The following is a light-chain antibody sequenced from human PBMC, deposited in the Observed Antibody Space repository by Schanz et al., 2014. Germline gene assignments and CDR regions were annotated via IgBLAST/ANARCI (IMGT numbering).Light chain of an antibody. CDR1: NSNIGNYY. CDR2: DTD. CDR3: SSYTSSSTFVV. J-gene: IGLJ2*01. V-gene: IGLV1-51*01. Sequence: QSVLTQPPSVSAAPGQKVTISCSGSNSNIGNYYVSWYQQLPGTAPKLLLYDTDKQPSGIPDRFSGSKSGNTASLTISGLQAEDEADYYCSSYTSSSTFVVFGGGTKLTVL.